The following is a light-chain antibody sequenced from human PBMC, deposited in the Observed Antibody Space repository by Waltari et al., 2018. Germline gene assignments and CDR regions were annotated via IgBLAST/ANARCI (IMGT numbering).Light chain of an antibody. CDR2: DAS. V-gene: IGKV3-11*01. CDR3: QQRGDCPWT. CDR1: QSVSSF. J-gene: IGKJ1*01. Sequence: EIVLTQSPATLSLSPGARATLSCRASQSVSSFLAWYQQKPGQAPRLLIYDASKRATGIPARFSGSGSGTDFTLTISSLEPEDFAVYYCQQRGDCPWTFGQGTKVEIK.